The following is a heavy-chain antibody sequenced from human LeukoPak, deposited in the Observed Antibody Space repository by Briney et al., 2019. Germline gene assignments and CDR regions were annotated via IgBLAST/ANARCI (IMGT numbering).Heavy chain of an antibody. CDR2: IYSGGST. J-gene: IGHJ4*02. CDR3: ARGATINDY. Sequence: PGGSLRLSCAASGFTFSSYWMSWVRQAPGKGLEWVSVIYSGGSTYYADSVKGRFTISRDNSKNTLYLQMNSLRAEDTAVYYCARGATINDYWGQGTLVTVSS. V-gene: IGHV3-53*01. CDR1: GFTFSSYW. D-gene: IGHD5-12*01.